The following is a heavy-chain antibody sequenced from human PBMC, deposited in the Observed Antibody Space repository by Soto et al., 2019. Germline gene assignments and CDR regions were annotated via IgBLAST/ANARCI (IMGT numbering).Heavy chain of an antibody. D-gene: IGHD6-13*01. J-gene: IGHJ5*02. CDR2: INHSGST. V-gene: IGHV4-34*01. CDR3: ARRWDRYSRRWYRLLDP. CDR1: GGSFSGYY. Sequence: ASATLSLTCAVYGGSFSGYYWSWIRQPPGKGMEWIGEINHSGSTNYNPSLKSRVTISVDTSKNQFSLKLSSVTAADTAVYYCARRWDRYSRRWYRLLDPCGQETLVTV.